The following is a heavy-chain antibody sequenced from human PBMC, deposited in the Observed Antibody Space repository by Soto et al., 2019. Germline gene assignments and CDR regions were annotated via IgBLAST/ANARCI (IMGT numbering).Heavy chain of an antibody. V-gene: IGHV1-2*02. CDR2: INPNSGST. J-gene: IGHJ6*02. Sequence: ASVKVSCKASGYAFTAYYLHWLRQAPGQGLEWMGWINPNSGSTKYEQKFQGRVTMTRDTSISTAYMELSSLRSEDTAVYYCARLRRGIVVVPAAHSLGMDVWGQGTTVTVSS. CDR1: GYAFTAYY. D-gene: IGHD2-2*01. CDR3: ARLRRGIVVVPAAHSLGMDV.